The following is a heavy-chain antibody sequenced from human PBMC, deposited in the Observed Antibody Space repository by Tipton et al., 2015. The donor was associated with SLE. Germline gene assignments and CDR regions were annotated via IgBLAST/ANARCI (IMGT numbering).Heavy chain of an antibody. CDR2: ITYTTYM. CDR1: GDSIRTSSSY. CDR3: VRSHPWSFMDV. J-gene: IGHJ6*02. Sequence: LSLTCSASGDSIRTSSSYWGWIRQPPGKGLEWVSSITYTTYMYYADSVKGRFTISRDNAKNSLSLQMNSLRAEDTAVYYCVRSHPWSFMDVWGQGTTVTVS. V-gene: IGHV3-69-1*02. D-gene: IGHD2-15*01.